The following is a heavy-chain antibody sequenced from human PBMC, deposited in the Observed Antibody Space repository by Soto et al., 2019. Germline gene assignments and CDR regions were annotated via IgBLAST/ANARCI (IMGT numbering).Heavy chain of an antibody. D-gene: IGHD2-8*01. J-gene: IGHJ4*02. CDR2: ISSSGSTI. Sequence: XGCLRLPFAASGFTFSPYYMGWVRQAPGKGLEWISYISSSGSTIHYADSVKGRFSISRDNAKKSLFLQMNSLRAEDTAVYYCVREDPCSNGVCQFDYWGRGTLVTVSS. CDR1: GFTFSPYY. CDR3: VREDPCSNGVCQFDY. V-gene: IGHV3-48*03.